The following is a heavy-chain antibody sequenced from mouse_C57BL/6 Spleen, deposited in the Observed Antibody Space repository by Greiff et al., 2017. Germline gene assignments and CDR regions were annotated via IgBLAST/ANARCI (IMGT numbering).Heavy chain of an antibody. D-gene: IGHD2-4*01. CDR3: ARSRGLRGPSPYYFDV. CDR2: IDPSDSET. J-gene: IGHJ1*03. Sequence: QVQLQQPGAELVRPGSSVKLSCKASGYTFTSYWMHWVKQRPIQGLEWIGNIDPSDSETHYNQKFKDKATMTVDKSSSTAYMQLSSLTSEDSAVYYCARSRGLRGPSPYYFDVWGTGTTVTVSS. CDR1: GYTFTSYW. V-gene: IGHV1-52*01.